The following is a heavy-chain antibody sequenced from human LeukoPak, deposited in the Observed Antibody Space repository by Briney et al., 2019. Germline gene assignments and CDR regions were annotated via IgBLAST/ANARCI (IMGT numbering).Heavy chain of an antibody. CDR2: ISYDGSNK. V-gene: IGHV3-30-3*01. CDR1: GFTFSSYA. J-gene: IGHJ5*02. Sequence: PGGSLRLSCAASGFTFSSYAMHWVRQAPGKGLEWVAVISYDGSNKYYADSVKGRFTISRDNSKNTLYLQMNSLRAEDTAVYYCARSGGRTWIQLSWFDPWGQGTLVTVSS. D-gene: IGHD5-18*01. CDR3: ARSGGRTWIQLSWFDP.